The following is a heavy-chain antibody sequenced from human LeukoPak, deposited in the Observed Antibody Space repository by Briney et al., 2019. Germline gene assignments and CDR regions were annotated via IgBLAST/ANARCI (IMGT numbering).Heavy chain of an antibody. CDR1: GFTFSNYA. V-gene: IGHV3-23*01. J-gene: IGHJ3*02. CDR2: ISGSGDST. CDR3: ARDLLTGYPPHDAFDI. D-gene: IGHD3-9*01. Sequence: GGSLRLSCAASGFTFSNYAMRWVRQAPGKGLEWVSGISGSGDSTYYADSVKGRFTISRDNSKNTLYLQMNSVRAEDTAVYYCARDLLTGYPPHDAFDIWGQGTMVTVS.